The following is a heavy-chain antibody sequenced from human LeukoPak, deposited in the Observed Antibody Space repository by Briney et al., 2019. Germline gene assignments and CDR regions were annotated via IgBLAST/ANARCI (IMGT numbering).Heavy chain of an antibody. J-gene: IGHJ6*03. Sequence: ASVKVSCKASGYTFTGCYMHWVRQAPGQGLEWMGWINPNSGGTNYAQKFQGRVTMTRDTSISTAYMELSRLRSDDTAVYYCARGYCSSTSCYSYYYYYMDVWGKGATVTVSS. V-gene: IGHV1-2*02. D-gene: IGHD2-2*01. CDR2: INPNSGGT. CDR3: ARGYCSSTSCYSYYYYYMDV. CDR1: GYTFTGCY.